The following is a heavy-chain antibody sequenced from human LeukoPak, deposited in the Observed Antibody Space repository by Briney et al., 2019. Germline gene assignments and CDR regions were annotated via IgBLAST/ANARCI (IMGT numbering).Heavy chain of an antibody. Sequence: GGSLRLSCAASGFTFSSYAMSWVRQAPGKGLEWVSAISGSGGSTYYADSVKGRFTISRDNSKNTLYLQMNSLRAEDTAVYYCARGNTRLAAAANGYWGQGTLVTVSS. CDR3: ARGNTRLAAAANGY. V-gene: IGHV3-23*01. J-gene: IGHJ4*02. CDR2: ISGSGGST. CDR1: GFTFSSYA. D-gene: IGHD2-15*01.